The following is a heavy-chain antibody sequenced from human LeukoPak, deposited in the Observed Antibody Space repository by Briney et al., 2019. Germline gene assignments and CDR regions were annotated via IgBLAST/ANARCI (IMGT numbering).Heavy chain of an antibody. CDR2: ISYDGSNK. CDR3: ARDTAGSTTGTTLAY. Sequence: GGSLRLSCAASGFAFSSYAMHWVRQAPGKGLEWVAVISYDGSNKYYADSVKGRFTISRDNSKNTLYLQMNSLRAEDTAVYYCARDTAGSTTGTTLAYWGQGTLVTVSS. D-gene: IGHD1-1*01. J-gene: IGHJ4*02. V-gene: IGHV3-30-3*01. CDR1: GFAFSSYA.